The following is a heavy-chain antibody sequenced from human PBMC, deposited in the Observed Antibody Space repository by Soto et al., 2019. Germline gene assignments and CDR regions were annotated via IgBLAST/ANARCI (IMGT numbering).Heavy chain of an antibody. CDR3: AKAVVRGVIITFSDY. CDR1: GFTFSSYA. CDR2: ISGGGGST. Sequence: PGGSLRLSCAASGFTFSSYAMSWVRQAPGKGLEWVSAISGGGGSTYYADSVKGRFTISRDNSKNTLYLQMNSLRAEDTALYYCAKAVVRGVIITFSDYWGQGTLVTVSS. J-gene: IGHJ4*02. D-gene: IGHD3-10*01. V-gene: IGHV3-23*01.